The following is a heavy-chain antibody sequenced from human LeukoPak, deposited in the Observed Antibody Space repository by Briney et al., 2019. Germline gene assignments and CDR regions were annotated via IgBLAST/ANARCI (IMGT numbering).Heavy chain of an antibody. D-gene: IGHD6-13*01. CDR1: GYTLTNYF. CDR2: INPSGGST. CDR3: ARGGSSSSHFFDY. J-gene: IGHJ4*02. Sequence: ASVKVSCKASGYTLTNYFMHWVRQAPGQGRVWMGIINPSGGSTSYAQKFQGRVTMTRDTSTSTVYMELSSLRSEDTAVYYCARGGSSSSHFFDYWGQGTLVTVSS. V-gene: IGHV1-46*01.